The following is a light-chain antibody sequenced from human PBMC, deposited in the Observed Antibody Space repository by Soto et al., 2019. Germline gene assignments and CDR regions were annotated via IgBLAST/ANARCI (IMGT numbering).Light chain of an antibody. CDR1: SSNIGGNT. J-gene: IGLJ3*02. CDR2: DNN. Sequence: QSVLTQPPSASGTPGQRVTISCSGSSSNIGGNTVNWYQHLPGAAPRLLIYDNNRRPSWVPDRFSGSKSGTSSSLAISGGQSQDEADYYCETGEDSLDGGLVFGGGTKLTVL. CDR3: ETGEDSLDGGLV. V-gene: IGLV1-44*01.